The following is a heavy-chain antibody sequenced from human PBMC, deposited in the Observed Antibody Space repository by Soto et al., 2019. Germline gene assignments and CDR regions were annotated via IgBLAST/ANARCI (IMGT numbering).Heavy chain of an antibody. CDR3: ARGTLYDTAMVRFDY. D-gene: IGHD5-18*01. V-gene: IGHV4-4*02. CDR1: GGSISSSNW. Sequence: PSETLSLTCAVSGGSISSSNWWSWVRQPPGKGLEWIGEIYHSGSTNYNPSLKSRVTISVDKSKNQFSLKLSSVTAADTAVYYCARGTLYDTAMVRFDYWGQGTLVTVSS. CDR2: IYHSGST. J-gene: IGHJ4*02.